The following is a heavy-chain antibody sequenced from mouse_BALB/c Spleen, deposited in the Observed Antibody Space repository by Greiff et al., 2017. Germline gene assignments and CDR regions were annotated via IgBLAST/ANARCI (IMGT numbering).Heavy chain of an antibody. CDR1: GFNIKDTY. CDR3: ADYYRYDDAMDY. V-gene: IGHV14-3*02. CDR2: IDPANGNT. Sequence: EVQLVESGAELVKPGASVKLSCTASGFNIKDTYMHWVKQRPEQGLEWIGRIDPANGNTKYDPKFQGKATITADTSSNTAYLQLSSLTSEDTAVYYCADYYRYDDAMDYWGQGTSVTVSS. D-gene: IGHD2-14*01. J-gene: IGHJ4*01.